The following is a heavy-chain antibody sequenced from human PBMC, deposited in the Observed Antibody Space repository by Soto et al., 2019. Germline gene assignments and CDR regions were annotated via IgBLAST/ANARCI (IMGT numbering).Heavy chain of an antibody. CDR1: GGSISSSNW. CDR2: IYHSGST. J-gene: IGHJ4*02. D-gene: IGHD3-10*01. V-gene: IGHV4-4*02. CDR3: ARSRSAGTPNLRLDY. Sequence: SETLSLTCAVSGGSISSSNWWSWVRQPPGKGLEWIGEIYHSGSTNYNPSLKSRVTISVDKSKNQFSLKLSSVTAADTAVYYCARSRSAGTPNLRLDYWGQGTLVTVSS.